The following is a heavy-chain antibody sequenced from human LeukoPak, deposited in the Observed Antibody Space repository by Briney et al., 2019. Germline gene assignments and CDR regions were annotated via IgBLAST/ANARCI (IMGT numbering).Heavy chain of an antibody. CDR3: ARPSQYGSGTDYYFDS. V-gene: IGHV3-73*01. CDR2: IRTKANNYSS. CDR1: GFIFRGSH. J-gene: IGHJ4*02. D-gene: IGHD3-10*01. Sequence: GGSLRLSCAASGFIFRGSHMHWVRQASGKGLEWVGHIRTKANNYSSIYAASVKGRFTISRDDSKNTAYLQMNSLKTEDTAVYYCARPSQYGSGTDYYFDSWGQGTLVTVSS.